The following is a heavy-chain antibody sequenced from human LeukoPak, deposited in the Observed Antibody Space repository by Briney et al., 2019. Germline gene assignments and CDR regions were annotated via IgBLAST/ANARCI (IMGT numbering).Heavy chain of an antibody. D-gene: IGHD6-19*01. Sequence: HTGGSLRLSCAASGFTFSSYWMHWVRQAPGKGLVWVSRINSDGSSTSYADSVKGRFTISRDNAKNTLYLQMNSLSAEDTAVYYCARAGWRQWLVYYYYGMDVWGKGTTVTVSS. CDR2: INSDGSST. J-gene: IGHJ6*04. CDR3: ARAGWRQWLVYYYYGMDV. CDR1: GFTFSSYW. V-gene: IGHV3-74*01.